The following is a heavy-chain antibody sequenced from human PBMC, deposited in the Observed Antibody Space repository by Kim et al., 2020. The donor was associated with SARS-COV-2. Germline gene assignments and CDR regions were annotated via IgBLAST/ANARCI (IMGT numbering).Heavy chain of an antibody. CDR3: AGGDDYGDYYYYGMDV. CDR1: GGSISSYY. D-gene: IGHD4-17*01. CDR2: IYYSGST. Sequence: SETLSLTCTVSGGSISSYYWSWIRQPPGKGLEWIGYIYYSGSTNYNPSLKSRVTISVDTSKNQFSLKLSSVTAADTAVYYCAGGDDYGDYYYYGMDVWG. V-gene: IGHV4-59*08. J-gene: IGHJ6*02.